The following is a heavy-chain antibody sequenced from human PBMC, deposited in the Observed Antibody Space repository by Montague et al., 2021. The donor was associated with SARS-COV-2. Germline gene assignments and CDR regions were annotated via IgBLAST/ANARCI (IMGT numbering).Heavy chain of an antibody. CDR2: INHSGST. V-gene: IGHV4-34*01. CDR3: ARGSWHIVVVTAIRDGYYGMDV. D-gene: IGHD2-21*02. Sequence: SETLSLTCAVYGGSFSGYYWSWIRQPPGNGLEWIGEINHSGSTNYNPSLKSRVTISVDTSKNQFSLKLSSVTAADTAVYYCARGSWHIVVVTAIRDGYYGMDVWGQGTTVTVSS. J-gene: IGHJ6*02. CDR1: GGSFSGYY.